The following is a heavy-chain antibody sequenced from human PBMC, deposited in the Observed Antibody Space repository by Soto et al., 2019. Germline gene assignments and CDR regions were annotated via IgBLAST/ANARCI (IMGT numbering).Heavy chain of an antibody. CDR3: ARDITVAGKGPDFDY. CDR2: IIPIFGTA. J-gene: IGHJ4*02. D-gene: IGHD6-19*01. V-gene: IGHV1-69*13. Sequence: SVKVSCKASGGTFSCYAISWVRQAPGQGLEWMGGIIPIFGTANYAQKFQGRVTITADESTSTAYMELRSLRSDDTAVYYCARDITVAGKGPDFDYWGQGTLVTVSS. CDR1: GGTFSCYA.